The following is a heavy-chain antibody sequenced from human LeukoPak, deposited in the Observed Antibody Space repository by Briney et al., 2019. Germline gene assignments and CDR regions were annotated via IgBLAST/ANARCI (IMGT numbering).Heavy chain of an antibody. CDR2: ISYDGSNK. CDR1: GFTLITYA. CDR3: ARGVRYCSSTSCYFRAFDI. V-gene: IGHV3-30-3*01. Sequence: PGRSLRLSGAASGFTLITYAMHGVGQAPGKGLEWWAVISYDGSNKYSADSVKGRFTISRDNSTISLYLQMNSLRAECTAVYYCARGVRYCSSTSCYFRAFDIWGQGTMVTVSS. J-gene: IGHJ3*02. D-gene: IGHD2-2*01.